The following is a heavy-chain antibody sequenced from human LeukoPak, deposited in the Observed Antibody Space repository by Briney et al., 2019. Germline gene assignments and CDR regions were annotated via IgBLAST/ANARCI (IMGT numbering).Heavy chain of an antibody. CDR3: ARDARGDYDFWSGYYIDY. D-gene: IGHD3-3*01. CDR1: GFTFSDYY. V-gene: IGHV3-11*01. CDR2: ISSSGSTI. Sequence: GGSLRLSCAASGFTFSDYYMSWIRQAPGKGLEWVSYISSSGSTIYYADSVKGRFTISRDNAKNSLYPQMNSLRAEDTAVYYCARDARGDYDFWSGYYIDYWGQGTLVTVSS. J-gene: IGHJ4*02.